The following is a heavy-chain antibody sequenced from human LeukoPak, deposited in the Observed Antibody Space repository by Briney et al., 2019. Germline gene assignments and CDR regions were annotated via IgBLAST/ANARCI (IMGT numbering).Heavy chain of an antibody. CDR1: GYTFTSYA. Sequence: ASVKVSCKASGYTFTSYAMHWVRQAPGQRLEWMGWINAGNGNTKYSQEFQGRVTITRDTSASTAYMELSSLRAGDTAVYYCARQYISGWFFDYWGQGALVTVYS. D-gene: IGHD6-19*01. CDR2: INAGNGNT. V-gene: IGHV1-3*03. CDR3: ARQYISGWFFDY. J-gene: IGHJ4*02.